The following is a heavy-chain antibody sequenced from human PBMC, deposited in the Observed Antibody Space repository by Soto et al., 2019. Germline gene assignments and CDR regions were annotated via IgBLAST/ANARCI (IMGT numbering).Heavy chain of an antibody. CDR1: GGSISSYY. D-gene: IGHD3-22*01. V-gene: IGHV4-59*08. Sequence: QVQLQESGPGLVKPSETLSLTCTVSGGSISSYYWTWIRQPPGKGLEWIGYIYYSGGTNYNPSLKSRVATSVATSKTQFSLKLSSVTAADTAVYYCARRDGYDHHMDVWGKGTTVTVSS. CDR3: ARRDGYDHHMDV. CDR2: IYYSGGT. J-gene: IGHJ6*03.